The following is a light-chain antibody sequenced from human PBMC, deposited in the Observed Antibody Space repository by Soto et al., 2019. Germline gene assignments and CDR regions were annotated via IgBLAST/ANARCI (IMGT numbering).Light chain of an antibody. V-gene: IGLV1-40*01. Sequence: QSVLAQPPSVSGAPGQRVTISCTGNKSKIATGYDVHWYQQLPGAAPKLLIYGNTNRPSGVPDRFSGSKSGASASLAITGLQAEDEADYYCQSYDTSLRGVIFGGGTKLTVL. CDR2: GNT. CDR3: QSYDTSLRGVI. J-gene: IGLJ2*01. CDR1: KSKIATGYD.